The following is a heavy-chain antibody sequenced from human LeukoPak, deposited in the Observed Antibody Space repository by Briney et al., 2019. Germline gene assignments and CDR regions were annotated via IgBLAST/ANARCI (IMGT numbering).Heavy chain of an antibody. Sequence: GGSLRLSCAASGFTVSSNYMSWVRQAPGKGLEWVSVIYSGGSTYYADSVKGRFTISRDNSKNTLYLQMNSLRAEDTAVYYCARDGAYYDSSGVFDYWGQGTLVTVSS. J-gene: IGHJ4*02. D-gene: IGHD3-22*01. CDR1: GFTVSSNY. V-gene: IGHV3-53*01. CDR2: IYSGGST. CDR3: ARDGAYYDSSGVFDY.